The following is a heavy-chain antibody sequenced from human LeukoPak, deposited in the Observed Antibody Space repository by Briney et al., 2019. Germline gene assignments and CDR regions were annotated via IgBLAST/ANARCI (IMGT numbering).Heavy chain of an antibody. D-gene: IGHD3-10*01. CDR1: GYTFTSYG. Sequence: ASVRVSCKASGYTFTSYGISWVRQAPGQGLEWMGWISAYNGNTNYAQKLQGRVTMTTDTSTSTAYMELRSLRSDDTAVYYCAGIGLLGGSGSYSFDYWGQGTLVTVSS. CDR3: AGIGLLGGSGSYSFDY. J-gene: IGHJ4*02. V-gene: IGHV1-18*01. CDR2: ISAYNGNT.